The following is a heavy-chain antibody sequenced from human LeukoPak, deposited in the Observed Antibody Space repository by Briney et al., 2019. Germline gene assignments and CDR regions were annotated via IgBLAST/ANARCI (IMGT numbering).Heavy chain of an antibody. Sequence: GGSLRLSCAASGFTFSSYSMNWVRQAPGKGLEWVSSISSSSYIYYADSVKGRFTISRDNAKNSLYLQMNSLRAEDTAVYYCARDASYYDILTGYYTPGFDYWGQGTLVTVSS. D-gene: IGHD3-9*01. J-gene: IGHJ4*02. CDR3: ARDASYYDILTGYYTPGFDY. V-gene: IGHV3-21*01. CDR1: GFTFSSYS. CDR2: ISSSSYI.